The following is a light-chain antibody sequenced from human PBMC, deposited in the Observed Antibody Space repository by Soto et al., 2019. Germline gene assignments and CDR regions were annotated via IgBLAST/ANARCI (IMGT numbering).Light chain of an antibody. Sequence: QSVLTQPASVSGSPGQSITISCTGTSSDVGGYNYVSWYQQHPGEAPKLMIYDVTNRPSGVSNRFSGSKSGNTASLTISGLQAEDEADYYCSSSTSSTTRVVFDGGTKLTVL. J-gene: IGLJ2*01. CDR1: SSDVGGYNY. CDR3: SSSTSSTTRVV. V-gene: IGLV2-14*03. CDR2: DVT.